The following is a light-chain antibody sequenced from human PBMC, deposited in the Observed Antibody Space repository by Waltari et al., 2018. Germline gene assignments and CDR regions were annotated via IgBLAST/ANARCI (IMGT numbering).Light chain of an antibody. J-gene: IGKJ4*01. Sequence: EFAMTLSPGPLPLSSGERAPLSCRARQSVSTYYLAWYQHKPGQAPRLVIYGASTRAAGLPDRFSGSGSGTDFTLTISGLEPEDFAVYYCQQYGTSPPLTFGGGTKVEIK. CDR3: QQYGTSPPLT. CDR2: GAS. V-gene: IGKV3-20*01. CDR1: QSVSTYY.